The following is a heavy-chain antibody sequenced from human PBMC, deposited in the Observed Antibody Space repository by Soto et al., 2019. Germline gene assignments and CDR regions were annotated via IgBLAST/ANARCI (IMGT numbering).Heavy chain of an antibody. CDR3: AAPAAGTSPVYYYYDMDV. V-gene: IGHV1-69*01. CDR1: GGTFSSYA. Sequence: QVQLVQSGAEVKKPGSSVKVSCKASGGTFSSYAISWVRQAPGQGLEWMGGIIPIFGTANYAQKFQGRVTITADESTSTAYMELSSLRSEVTAVYYCAAPAAGTSPVYYYYDMDVWGQGTTVTVSS. CDR2: IIPIFGTA. J-gene: IGHJ6*02. D-gene: IGHD6-13*01.